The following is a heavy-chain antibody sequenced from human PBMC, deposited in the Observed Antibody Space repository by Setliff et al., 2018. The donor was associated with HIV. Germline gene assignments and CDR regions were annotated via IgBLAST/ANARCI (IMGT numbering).Heavy chain of an antibody. CDR2: IYSGST. V-gene: IGHV3-23*03. J-gene: IGHJ3*02. CDR1: GFTFSNYA. CDR3: AKGIEMATIMSAFDI. Sequence: LRLSCAASGFTFSNYAMNWVRQAPGKGPEWVSVIYSGSTYYADSVKGRFTISRDNSKNTLYLQLNSLRAEDTAVYYCAKGIEMATIMSAFDIWGQGTMVTVSS. D-gene: IGHD5-12*01.